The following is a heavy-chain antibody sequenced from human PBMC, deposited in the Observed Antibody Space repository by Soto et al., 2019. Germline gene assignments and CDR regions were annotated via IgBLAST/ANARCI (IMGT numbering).Heavy chain of an antibody. Sequence: QVQLVQSGAEVKKPGASVKVSCKASGYTFTSYGISWVRQAPGQGLEWMGWISAYNGNTNYAQKLQGRVTMTTDTSTRTAYMELGSLRSDDTAVYYCARDYDTVVVVPAAPCDYWGQGTLVTVSS. V-gene: IGHV1-18*01. CDR3: ARDYDTVVVVPAAPCDY. CDR1: GYTFTSYG. D-gene: IGHD2-2*01. CDR2: ISAYNGNT. J-gene: IGHJ4*02.